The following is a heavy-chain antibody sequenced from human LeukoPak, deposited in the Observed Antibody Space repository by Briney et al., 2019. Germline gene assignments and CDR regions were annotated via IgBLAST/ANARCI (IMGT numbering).Heavy chain of an antibody. CDR3: ARDAQGSFIY. V-gene: IGHV3-9*01. CDR2: ISWNSGSI. D-gene: IGHD6-19*01. Sequence: PGRSLRLSCAASGFTFDEYAMHWVRQAAGKGLEWVSGISWNSGSIDYADSVKGRFTISRDNAKNSLYLQMDSLRAEDTGLFYCARDAQGSFIYGGQGTLVTVSS. J-gene: IGHJ4*02. CDR1: GFTFDEYA.